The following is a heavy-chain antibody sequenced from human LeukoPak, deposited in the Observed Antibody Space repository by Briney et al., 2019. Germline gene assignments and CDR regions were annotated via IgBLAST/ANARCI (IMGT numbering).Heavy chain of an antibody. D-gene: IGHD1-26*01. CDR2: ISYDGSNK. J-gene: IGHJ3*02. V-gene: IGHV3-30*03. CDR3: ASDGELAPLDI. Sequence: PGRSLRLSCAASGFTFSSYGMHWVRQAPGKGLEWVAVISYDGSNKYYADSVKGRFTISRDNSKDTLYLQMNSLRAEDTAVYYCASDGELAPLDIWGQGTMVTVSS. CDR1: GFTFSSYG.